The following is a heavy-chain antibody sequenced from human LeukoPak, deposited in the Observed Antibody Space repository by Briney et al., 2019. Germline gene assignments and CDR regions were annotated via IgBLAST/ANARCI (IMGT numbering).Heavy chain of an antibody. CDR1: GFTVSDYH. CDR3: TRERRGSYYAFEY. Sequence: GGSLRLSCAASGFTVSDYHMSWVRQAPGRGLEWISYITSSRRSTNHADSVKGRFTISRDNAKNSVVLQMSSLTVEDTAVYYCTRERRGSYYAFEYWGQGALVTVSS. V-gene: IGHV3-11*05. CDR2: ITSSRRST. J-gene: IGHJ4*02. D-gene: IGHD3-16*01.